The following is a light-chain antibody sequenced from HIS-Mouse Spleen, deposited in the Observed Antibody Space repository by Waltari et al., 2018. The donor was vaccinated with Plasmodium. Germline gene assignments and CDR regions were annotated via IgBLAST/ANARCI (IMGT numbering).Light chain of an antibody. CDR2: GAS. Sequence: EIVMTQSPATLSVSPGERATLSCRASQSVSSNLAWYKQKPGQAPRLLIDGASTRATGIPARLSGSGSGTEFTLTISSLQSEDFAVYYCQQYNNWSFTFGPGTKVDIK. J-gene: IGKJ3*01. CDR3: QQYNNWSFT. CDR1: QSVSSN. V-gene: IGKV3-15*01.